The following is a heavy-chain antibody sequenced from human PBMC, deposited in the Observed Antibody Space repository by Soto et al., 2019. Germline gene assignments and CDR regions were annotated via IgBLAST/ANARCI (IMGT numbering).Heavy chain of an antibody. V-gene: IGHV4-59*01. CDR2: IYYTGLS. D-gene: IGHD6-13*01. CDR3: ASHSSHWPFFDF. CDR1: GISISSYC. Sequence: PETLSLTCTVSGISISSYCWSCIRQPPGKGLEWIGYIYYTGLSNSNPSLNSRVTMSVDTSKNQFSLKLSSVTAADTAVYYCASHSSHWPFFDFWGQGTLVTVSS. J-gene: IGHJ4*02.